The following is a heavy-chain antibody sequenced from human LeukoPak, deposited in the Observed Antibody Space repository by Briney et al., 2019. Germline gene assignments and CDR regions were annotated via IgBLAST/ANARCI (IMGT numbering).Heavy chain of an antibody. V-gene: IGHV4-4*02. CDR3: ARNYWMWEILGAFDY. CDR2: IYHSGST. J-gene: IGHJ4*02. Sequence: PSETLSLTCAVSGGSISSSNWWSWVRQPPGKGLEWIGEIYHSGSTNYNPSLKSRVTISVDKSKNQFSLKLSSVTAADTAFYYCARNYWMWEILGAFDYWGQATLVTVSS. CDR1: GGSISSSNW. D-gene: IGHD1-26*01.